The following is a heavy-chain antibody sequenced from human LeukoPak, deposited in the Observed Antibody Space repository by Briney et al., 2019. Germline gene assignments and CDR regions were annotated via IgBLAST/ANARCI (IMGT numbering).Heavy chain of an antibody. CDR2: INPNSGNT. V-gene: IGHV1-8*03. CDR3: ARGRGIAVAGTIGYYYYMDV. Sequence: GASVKVSCKASGYTFTGYYMHWVRQAPGQGLEWMGWINPNSGNTGYAQKFQGRVTITRNTSISTAYMELSSPRSEDTAVYYCARGRGIAVAGTIGYYYYMDVWGKGTTVTVSS. D-gene: IGHD6-19*01. J-gene: IGHJ6*03. CDR1: GYTFTGYY.